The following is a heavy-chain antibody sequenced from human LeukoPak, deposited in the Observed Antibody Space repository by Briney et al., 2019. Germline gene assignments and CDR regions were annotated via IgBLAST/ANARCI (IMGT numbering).Heavy chain of an antibody. CDR1: GFTFSAYW. J-gene: IGHJ4*02. D-gene: IGHD2-2*01. Sequence: GSLRLSCAASGFTFSAYWMHWVRQAPGKGLVWVARLNSDGSTTDYADSVRGRLTISRDNARNTLYLQMNSLRADDTAVYYCARAGQYRFDYWGQGTLVTVSS. CDR3: ARAGQYRFDY. V-gene: IGHV3-74*01. CDR2: LNSDGSTT.